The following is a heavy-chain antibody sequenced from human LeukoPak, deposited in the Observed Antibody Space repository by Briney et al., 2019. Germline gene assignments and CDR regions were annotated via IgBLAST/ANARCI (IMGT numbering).Heavy chain of an antibody. CDR3: ARDGYSSRWFYY. Sequence: SETLSLTCTVSGGSISSSSYYWGWIRQPPGEGLEWIGSISYSGSTYYNPSLKSRVTISVDTSKNQLSLKLSSVTAADTAVYYCARDGYSSRWFYYWGQGTVVTVSS. J-gene: IGHJ4*02. CDR2: ISYSGST. CDR1: GGSISSSSYY. D-gene: IGHD6-13*01. V-gene: IGHV4-39*07.